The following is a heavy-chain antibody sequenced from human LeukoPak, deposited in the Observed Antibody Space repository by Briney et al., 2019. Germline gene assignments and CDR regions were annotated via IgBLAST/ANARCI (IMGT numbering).Heavy chain of an antibody. CDR3: ARGGYYDSSGYYYLDY. CDR1: GYTFTGYY. Sequence: ASVKVSCKASGYTFTGYYMHWVRQAPGQGLEWMGWINPNSGGTNYAQKFQGRVTMTRDTSISTAYMELSRLRSDDTAGYYCARGGYYDSSGYYYLDYWGQGTLVTVSS. V-gene: IGHV1-2*02. CDR2: INPNSGGT. D-gene: IGHD3-22*01. J-gene: IGHJ4*02.